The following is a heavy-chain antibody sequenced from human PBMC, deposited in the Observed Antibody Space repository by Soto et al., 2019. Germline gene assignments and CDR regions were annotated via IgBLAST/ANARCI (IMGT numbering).Heavy chain of an antibody. J-gene: IGHJ6*02. CDR1: GFWFYDYG. V-gene: IGHV3-9*01. CDR3: AKSMGGTANGMDV. CDR2: ISYYSGSI. Sequence: GGSLRLSCAAPGFWFYDYGMHWFGQVPGKGLEWVSGISYYSGSIGYADSVKGRFTISRDNAKNSLYLQMNSLRAEDTALYYCAKSMGGTANGMDVWGQGTTVTVSS. D-gene: IGHD2-15*01.